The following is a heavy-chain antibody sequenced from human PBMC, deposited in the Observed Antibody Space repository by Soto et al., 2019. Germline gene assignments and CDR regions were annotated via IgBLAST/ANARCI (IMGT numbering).Heavy chain of an antibody. D-gene: IGHD3-22*01. J-gene: IGHJ5*01. CDR3: ARDLVYYYASSVYKCFDI. Sequence: SETLSLTCTVSGGSISSYYWSWIRQPPGKGLEWIGYIYYSGSTNYNPSLKSRVTISVDTSKNQFSLKLSSVTAADTAVYYCARDLVYYYASSVYKCFDIWGQGTLVTV. CDR1: GGSISSYY. V-gene: IGHV4-59*01. CDR2: IYYSGST.